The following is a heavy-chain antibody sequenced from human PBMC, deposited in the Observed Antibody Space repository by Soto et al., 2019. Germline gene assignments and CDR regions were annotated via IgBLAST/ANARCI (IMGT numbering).Heavy chain of an antibody. CDR1: GFALSDYA. CDR3: ARDRRQYQF. J-gene: IGHJ4*02. D-gene: IGHD2-2*01. Sequence: PGGSLRLSCAASGFALSDYAMGWVRQAPGKGLEWVSAISADGRGTFYADSVKGRFTISRDNAKNSLYLQMNSLRVEDTAVYYCARDRRQYQFWGQGMLVTVSS. V-gene: IGHV3-11*04. CDR2: ISADGRGT.